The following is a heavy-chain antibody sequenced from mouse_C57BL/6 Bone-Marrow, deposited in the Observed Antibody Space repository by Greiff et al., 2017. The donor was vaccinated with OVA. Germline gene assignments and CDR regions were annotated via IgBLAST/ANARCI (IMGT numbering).Heavy chain of an antibody. CDR2: IRSKSNNYAT. Sequence: EVQRVESGGGLVQPKGSLKLSCAASGFSFNTYAMNWVRQAPGKGLEWVARIRSKSNNYATYYADSVKDRFTTSRDDSESMLYLQMNNLKTEDTAMYYCVRHGYYAKHYWGQGTSVTVSS. CDR3: VRHGYYAKHY. V-gene: IGHV10-1*01. CDR1: GFSFNTYA. J-gene: IGHJ4*01.